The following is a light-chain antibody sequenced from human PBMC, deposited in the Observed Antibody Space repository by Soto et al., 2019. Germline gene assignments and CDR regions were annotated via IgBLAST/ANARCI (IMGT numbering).Light chain of an antibody. CDR1: QSISSW. J-gene: IGKJ4*01. V-gene: IGKV1-5*03. CDR2: KAS. Sequence: DIQLTQSPSTLSASVGDRVTITCRASQSISSWLAWYQQKPGKAPKLLVYKASSLESGVPSRFSGSGSGTEFTLTISTLQPDDVATYYCQQYETYPLTFGGGTKVEIK. CDR3: QQYETYPLT.